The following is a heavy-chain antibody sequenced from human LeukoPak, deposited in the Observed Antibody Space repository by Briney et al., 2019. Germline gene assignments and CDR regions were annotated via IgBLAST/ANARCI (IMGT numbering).Heavy chain of an antibody. V-gene: IGHV3-7*01. CDR2: IKQDGSEK. Sequence: GGSLRLSCAASGFTFSSSWMSWVRQAPGKGLEWVAKIKQDGSEKYYVDSVRGRFTTSRDNAKNSLYLQMNSLRAEDTAVYYCARQISSFGVITYYFDYWGQGTLVTVSS. J-gene: IGHJ4*02. CDR1: GFTFSSSW. D-gene: IGHD3-3*01. CDR3: ARQISSFGVITYYFDY.